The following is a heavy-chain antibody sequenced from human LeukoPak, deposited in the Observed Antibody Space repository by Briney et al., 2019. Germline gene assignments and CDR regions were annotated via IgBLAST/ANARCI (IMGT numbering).Heavy chain of an antibody. CDR3: ARDGYDSYYYYGMDV. CDR1: GGSISSYY. CDR2: IYTSGST. Sequence: PSETLSLTCTVSGGSISSYYWSWIRQPAGKGLEWIGRIYTSGSTNYNPSLKSRVTMSVDTSKNQFSLKLGSVTAADTAVYYCARDGYDSYYYYGMDVWGQGTTVTVSS. D-gene: IGHD5-12*01. J-gene: IGHJ6*02. V-gene: IGHV4-4*07.